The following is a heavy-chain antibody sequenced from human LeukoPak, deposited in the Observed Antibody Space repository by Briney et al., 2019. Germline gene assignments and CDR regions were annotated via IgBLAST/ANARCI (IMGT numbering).Heavy chain of an antibody. Sequence: SETLSLTCTVSGGSINSGGYYWSWIRQHPGKGLEWIGYIYYSGSTYYNPSLKSRITVSVDTSKNQFSLKLSSVTAADTAVYYCARRGSSVRADVWGQGTTVTVSS. J-gene: IGHJ6*02. CDR3: ARRGSSVRADV. CDR1: GGSINSGGYY. CDR2: IYYSGST. D-gene: IGHD6-6*01. V-gene: IGHV4-31*03.